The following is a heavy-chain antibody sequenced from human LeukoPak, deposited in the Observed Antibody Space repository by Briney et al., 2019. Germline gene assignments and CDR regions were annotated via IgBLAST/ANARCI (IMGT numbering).Heavy chain of an antibody. CDR1: GGSISSYY. D-gene: IGHD1-7*01. J-gene: IGHJ4*02. V-gene: IGHV4-59*12. CDR3: ARVLRYNWNYLPFDY. CDR2: IYYSGTT. Sequence: SETLSLTCTVSGGSISSYYWSWIRQPPGKGLEWIGYIYYSGTTNYNPSLKSRVTISIDTSKNQFSLKLSSVTAADTAVYYCARVLRYNWNYLPFDYWGQGTLVTVSS.